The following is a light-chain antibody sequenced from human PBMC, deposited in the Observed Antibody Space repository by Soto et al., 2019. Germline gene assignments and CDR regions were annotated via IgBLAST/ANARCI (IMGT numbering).Light chain of an antibody. J-gene: IGLJ1*01. Sequence: QSALTQPPSVSGSPGQSVAISCTGTGSVVGTYNRVSWYQQPPGTAPKLMIYDVSDRPSGVPDRFSGSKSGNTASLTISGLQAEDEADYYCSSYTSSSTYVFGTGTKVTVL. CDR1: GSVVGTYNR. V-gene: IGLV2-18*02. CDR3: SSYTSSSTYV. CDR2: DVS.